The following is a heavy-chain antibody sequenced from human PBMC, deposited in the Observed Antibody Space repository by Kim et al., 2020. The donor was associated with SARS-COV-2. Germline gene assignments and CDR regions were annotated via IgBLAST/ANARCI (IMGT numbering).Heavy chain of an antibody. V-gene: IGHV3-23*01. Sequence: YADSVQGRFTISRDNSKNTLYLQMNSLRAEDTAVYYCALMVRGDPNWFDPWGQGTLVTVSS. CDR3: ALMVRGDPNWFDP. J-gene: IGHJ5*02. D-gene: IGHD3-10*01.